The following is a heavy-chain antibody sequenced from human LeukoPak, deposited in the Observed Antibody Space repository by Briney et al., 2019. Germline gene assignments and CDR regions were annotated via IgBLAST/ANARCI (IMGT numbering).Heavy chain of an antibody. CDR3: AGALVAAAGAHGY. Sequence: PGGSLRLSCAASGFTFSSYSMNWVRQAPGKGLEWVSSISSSSSYIYHADSVKGRFTISRDNAKNSLYLQMNSLRAEDTAVYYCAGALVAAAGAHGYWGQGTLVTVSS. CDR2: ISSSSSYI. V-gene: IGHV3-21*01. J-gene: IGHJ4*02. D-gene: IGHD6-13*01. CDR1: GFTFSSYS.